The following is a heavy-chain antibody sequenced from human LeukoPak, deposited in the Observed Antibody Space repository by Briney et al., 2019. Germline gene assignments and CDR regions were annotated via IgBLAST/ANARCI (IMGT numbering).Heavy chain of an antibody. CDR2: IYYSGST. CDR1: GGSISSYY. J-gene: IGHJ3*02. CDR3: ARAIFESSHGGAFDI. D-gene: IGHD6-13*01. Sequence: SETLSLTCTVSGGSISSYYWSWIRQPPGKGLEWIGYIYYSGSTNYNPSLKSRVTISVDTSKNQFSLKLSSVTAADTAVYYCARAIFESSHGGAFDIWGQGTMVTVSS. V-gene: IGHV4-59*01.